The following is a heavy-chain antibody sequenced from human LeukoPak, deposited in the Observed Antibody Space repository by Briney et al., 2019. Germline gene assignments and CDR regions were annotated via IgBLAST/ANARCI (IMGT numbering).Heavy chain of an antibody. V-gene: IGHV4-34*01. CDR1: GGSFSGYY. CDR3: AGGRITMVRGAPLWFDP. Sequence: PSETLSLICAVYGGSFSGYYWNWIRQPPGKGLEWIGEINHSGSTNYNSSLKSRVTISVDTSKNQFSLKLSSVTAADTAVYYCAGGRITMVRGAPLWFDPWGQGTLVTVSS. CDR2: INHSGST. D-gene: IGHD3-10*01. J-gene: IGHJ5*02.